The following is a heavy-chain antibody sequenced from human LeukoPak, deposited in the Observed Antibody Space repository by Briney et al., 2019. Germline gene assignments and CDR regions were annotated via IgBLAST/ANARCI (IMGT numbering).Heavy chain of an antibody. CDR3: AKAPTVTTLDS. CDR1: GFTFNNYA. V-gene: IGHV3-23*01. CDR2: VSSSCAST. D-gene: IGHD4-17*01. J-gene: IGHJ5*01. Sequence: PGASLRLSCAASGFTFNNYAMTWVRQAPGKGLEWVSTVSSSCASTYYADSVKGRFTVSRDNSKTTLYLQMNSLRAEDTAIYYCAKAPTVTTLDSWGQGNLVTVSS.